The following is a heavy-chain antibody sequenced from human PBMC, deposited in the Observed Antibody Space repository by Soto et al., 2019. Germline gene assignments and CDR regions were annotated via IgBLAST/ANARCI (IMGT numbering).Heavy chain of an antibody. CDR3: ATLGYSSSTSCLGRWFDP. CDR2: ISGSGGST. CDR1: GFTFSSYA. J-gene: IGHJ5*02. V-gene: IGHV3-23*01. D-gene: IGHD2-2*01. Sequence: PGGSLILSCAASGFTFSSYAMSWVRQAPGKGLEWVSAISGSGGSTYYADSVKGRFTISRDNSKNTLYLQMNSLRAEDTAVYYCATLGYSSSTSCLGRWFDPWGQGTLVTVS.